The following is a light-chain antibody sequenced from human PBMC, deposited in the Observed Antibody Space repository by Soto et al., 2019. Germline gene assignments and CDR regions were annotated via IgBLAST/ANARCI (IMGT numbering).Light chain of an antibody. CDR2: GAS. V-gene: IGKV3-15*01. J-gene: IGKJ2*01. Sequence: EIVMTQSPATLSVSPGETATLSCRASQSITSELAWYQQKPGQPPRLLIYGASTSATGVPARFTGSGSGSEFTLNISGLQSEDFAVYYCQQGHSWPLTVGQGTRLEI. CDR1: QSITSE. CDR3: QQGHSWPLT.